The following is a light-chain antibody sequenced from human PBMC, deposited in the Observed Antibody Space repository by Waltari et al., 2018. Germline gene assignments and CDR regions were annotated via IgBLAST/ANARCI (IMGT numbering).Light chain of an antibody. Sequence: DIQMTQSPSSLSASVGDRVTITCQASQDISNTFNWYQQPPGKAPKLLIYDAYNLDTGVPSRFRGSGSGTDFTFTLRSLQPEDIATYYCQQYDNLPLTFGGGTKVEIK. CDR3: QQYDNLPLT. V-gene: IGKV1-33*01. CDR1: QDISNT. CDR2: DAY. J-gene: IGKJ4*01.